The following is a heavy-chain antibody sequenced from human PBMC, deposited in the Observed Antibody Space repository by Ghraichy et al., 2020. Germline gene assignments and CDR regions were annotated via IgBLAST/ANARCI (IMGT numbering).Heavy chain of an antibody. CDR2: IKQDGSEH. CDR3: AREGDGYPFDC. CDR1: GFTFSSSW. J-gene: IGHJ4*02. D-gene: IGHD5-24*01. Sequence: GGSLRLSCAASGFTFSSSWMSWVRQAPGRGLEWVANIKQDGSEHNYVDSVKGRFAISRDNAKNSLYLQMNSLRAEDTAVYYCAREGDGYPFDCWGQGTLVAVSS. V-gene: IGHV3-7*03.